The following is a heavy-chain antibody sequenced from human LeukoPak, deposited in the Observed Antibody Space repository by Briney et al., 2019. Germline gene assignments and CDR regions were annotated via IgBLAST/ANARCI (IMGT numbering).Heavy chain of an antibody. CDR1: GFTSSSYW. V-gene: IGHV3-74*01. CDR3: ARSPTSWYFDY. CDR2: INDDGTYT. D-gene: IGHD2-2*01. J-gene: IGHJ4*02. Sequence: GGSLRLSCALSGFTSSSYWMHWVRQVPGKGLVWVSRINDDGTYTVYADSVKGRFTISRDNSKNTLYLQMNSLRAEDTSVYYCARSPTSWYFDYWGQGTLVTVSS.